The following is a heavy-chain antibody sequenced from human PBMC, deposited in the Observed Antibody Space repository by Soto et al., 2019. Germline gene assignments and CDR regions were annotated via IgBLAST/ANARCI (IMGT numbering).Heavy chain of an antibody. CDR1: GYTFTSYG. Sequence: QVQLVQAGAEVKKPGASVKVSCKASGYTFTSYGISWVRQAPGQGLEWMGWISAYNGNTNYAQKLQGRVTMTTDTSTITAYMERRSLRYDDTAVYYCARGRGFMVRGVIPFDYWGQGTLVTVSS. CDR2: ISAYNGNT. J-gene: IGHJ4*02. D-gene: IGHD3-10*01. CDR3: ARGRGFMVRGVIPFDY. V-gene: IGHV1-18*01.